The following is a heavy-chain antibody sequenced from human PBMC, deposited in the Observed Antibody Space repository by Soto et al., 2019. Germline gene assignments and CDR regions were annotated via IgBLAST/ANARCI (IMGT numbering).Heavy chain of an antibody. CDR1: GYSISSGYY. CDR2: IHHRGAT. Sequence: KTSETLSLTCVVSGYSISSGYYWGWIRQSPGKGLEWIGSIHHRGATYYNPSLESRVTMSVDTSKNQFSLRLNSVTGADTAVYYCARLKEGGFYYGFDPWGQGILVTVSS. CDR3: ARLKEGGFYYGFDP. D-gene: IGHD3-22*01. V-gene: IGHV4-38-2*01. J-gene: IGHJ5*02.